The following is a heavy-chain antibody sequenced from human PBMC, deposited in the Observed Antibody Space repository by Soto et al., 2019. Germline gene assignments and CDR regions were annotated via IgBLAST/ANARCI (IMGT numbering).Heavy chain of an antibody. CDR1: GFTFSSYA. Sequence: QVQLVESGGGVVQPGRSLRLSCAASGFTFSSYAMHWVRQAPGKGLEWVAVISYDGSNKYYADSVKGRFTISRDNSKNTLYLQMNSLRAEDRAVYYCARGVTYFYDSRGGYWGQGTLVTVSS. V-gene: IGHV3-30-3*01. CDR2: ISYDGSNK. D-gene: IGHD3-22*01. J-gene: IGHJ4*02. CDR3: ARGVTYFYDSRGGY.